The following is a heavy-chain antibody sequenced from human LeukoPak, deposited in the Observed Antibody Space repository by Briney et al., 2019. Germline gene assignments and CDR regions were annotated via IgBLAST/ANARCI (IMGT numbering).Heavy chain of an antibody. V-gene: IGHV3-11*05. Sequence: GGSLRLSCAASGFTFSDYYMTWVRQAPGKGLEWVSYISGTSSYTTYADSVKGRFTISRGNAKNSLYLQMNSLRAEDTAVYYCARVLGVYGSGSYYFDYWGQGTLVTVSS. CDR3: ARVLGVYGSGSYYFDY. CDR2: ISGTSSYT. D-gene: IGHD3-10*01. J-gene: IGHJ4*02. CDR1: GFTFSDYY.